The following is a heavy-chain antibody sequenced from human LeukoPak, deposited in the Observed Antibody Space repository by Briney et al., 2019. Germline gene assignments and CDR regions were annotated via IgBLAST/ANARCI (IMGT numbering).Heavy chain of an antibody. V-gene: IGHV1-18*01. D-gene: IGHD3-10*01. CDR2: ISAYNGNT. CDR1: GYTVTSYG. J-gene: IGHJ4*02. Sequence: GASVKVSCKASGYTVTSYGISWVRQAPGQGLEGMGWISAYNGNTNYAQKLQGRVTMTTDTSTSTAYMELRSLRSDDTAVYYCARVTAYGSLDYWGQGTLVTVSS. CDR3: ARVTAYGSLDY.